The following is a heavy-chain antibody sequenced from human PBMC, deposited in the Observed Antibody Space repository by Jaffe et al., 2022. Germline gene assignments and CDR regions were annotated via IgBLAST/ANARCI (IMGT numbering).Heavy chain of an antibody. CDR2: IRYDGSNK. V-gene: IGHV3-30*02. D-gene: IGHD3-3*01. CDR1: GFTFSSYG. J-gene: IGHJ4*02. Sequence: QVQLVESGGGVVQPGGSLRLSCAASGFTFSSYGMHWVRQAPGKGLEWVAFIRYDGSNKYYADSVKGRFTISRDNSKNTLYLQMNSLRAEDTAVYYCAKDPHVLRFLEWLLLSYFDYWGQGTLVTVSS. CDR3: AKDPHVLRFLEWLLLSYFDY.